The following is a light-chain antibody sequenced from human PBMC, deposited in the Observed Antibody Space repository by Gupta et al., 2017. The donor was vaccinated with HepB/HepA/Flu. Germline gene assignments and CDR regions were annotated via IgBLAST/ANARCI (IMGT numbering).Light chain of an antibody. Sequence: QAGLTQPPSVSKDLRQTATLTRTGNSNDVGNEGAAWLQQRQGQPPKPLFPRDNSRPSGISERLSASRSGNTASLTISGLQPEDEADYYCSAWDTSLKSYVFGTGTKVTVL. CDR3: SAWDTSLKSYV. CDR1: SNDVGNEG. V-gene: IGLV10-54*01. J-gene: IGLJ1*01. CDR2: RDN.